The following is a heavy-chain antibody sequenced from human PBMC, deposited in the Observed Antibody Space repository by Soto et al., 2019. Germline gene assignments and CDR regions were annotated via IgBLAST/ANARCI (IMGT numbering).Heavy chain of an antibody. D-gene: IGHD5-12*01. Sequence: QVQLVQSGAEVKKPGASVKVSCKASGYTFTSYGISWVRQAPGQGLEWMGWISAYNGNTNYAQKLQGRVTMTTDTSTSTAYMELRSLRSDDTAVYYCARDAYSGYDFYYYYMDVWGKGTTVTVSS. V-gene: IGHV1-18*01. CDR3: ARDAYSGYDFYYYYMDV. CDR1: GYTFTSYG. J-gene: IGHJ6*03. CDR2: ISAYNGNT.